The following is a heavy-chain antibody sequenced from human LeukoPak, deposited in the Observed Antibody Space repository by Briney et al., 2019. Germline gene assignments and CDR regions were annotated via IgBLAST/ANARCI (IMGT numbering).Heavy chain of an antibody. V-gene: IGHV3-30-3*01. CDR3: ARDKGNYYDSSGFYF. CDR2: ISYDGSNK. J-gene: IGHJ4*02. Sequence: GGSLRLSCAASGFTFSSYAMHWVRQAPGKGLEWLAVISYDGSNKYYADSVKGRFTISRDNSKNTLYLQMNSLRAEDTAVYYCARDKGNYYDSSGFYFWGQGTLVTVSS. CDR1: GFTFSSYA. D-gene: IGHD3-22*01.